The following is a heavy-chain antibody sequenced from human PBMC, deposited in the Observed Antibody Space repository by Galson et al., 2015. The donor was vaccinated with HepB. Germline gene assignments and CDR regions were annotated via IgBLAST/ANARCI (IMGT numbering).Heavy chain of an antibody. CDR2: IKSKTHGGTT. J-gene: IGHJ3*02. Sequence: SLRLSCAASGFSFSNAYMSWVRQAPGKGLEWVGRIKSKTHGGTTDYAAPVKGRFTVSRDDSKNTLYLHMNSLILEDTAVYYCSTSSGHSSGWYDATSLTALDIWGQGTMVTVSS. CDR3: STSSGHSSGWYDATSLTALDI. V-gene: IGHV3-15*01. D-gene: IGHD6-19*01. CDR1: GFSFSNAY.